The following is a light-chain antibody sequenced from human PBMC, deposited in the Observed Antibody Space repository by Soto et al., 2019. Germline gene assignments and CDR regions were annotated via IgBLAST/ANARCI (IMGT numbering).Light chain of an antibody. V-gene: IGKV3-20*01. CDR1: QSVSSNY. Sequence: EIVLTQSPGTLSLSPGERATLSCRASQSVSSNYLVWYQQKPGQAPRPLIYGASTRATGIPDRFSGSGSRTDFTLTISRLEPEYFAVYYCQQYAGSSYTFGQGTKLEIK. CDR3: QQYAGSSYT. CDR2: GAS. J-gene: IGKJ2*01.